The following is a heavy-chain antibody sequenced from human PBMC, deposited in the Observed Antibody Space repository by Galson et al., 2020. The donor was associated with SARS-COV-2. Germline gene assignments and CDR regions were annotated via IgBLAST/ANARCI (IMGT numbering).Heavy chain of an antibody. J-gene: IGHJ4*02. V-gene: IGHV3-30*09. CDR1: GFTFSSYA. CDR3: ARDRLTAYFDY. Sequence: GESLKISCTASGFTFSSYAMHWVRQAPGKGLEWVAVISYDGSNTYYADSVKGRFAISSDNSKNTLYLQMNSLRAEDTAVYYCARDRLTAYFDYWGQGTLVTVSS. CDR2: ISYDGSNT. D-gene: IGHD3-16*01.